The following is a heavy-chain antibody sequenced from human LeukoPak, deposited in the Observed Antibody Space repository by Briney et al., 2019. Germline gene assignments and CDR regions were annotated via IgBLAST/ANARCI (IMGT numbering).Heavy chain of an antibody. D-gene: IGHD6-19*01. Sequence: GGSLRLSCEASGFTLSSYWMSWVRQAPGKGLEWVGNIKQDGSEKYYVDSVKGRFTISRDNAKNSLHLQMNNLRAEDTAVYYCAGGSGWLIDYWGRGTLVTVSS. J-gene: IGHJ4*02. CDR1: GFTLSSYW. V-gene: IGHV3-7*04. CDR2: IKQDGSEK. CDR3: AGGSGWLIDY.